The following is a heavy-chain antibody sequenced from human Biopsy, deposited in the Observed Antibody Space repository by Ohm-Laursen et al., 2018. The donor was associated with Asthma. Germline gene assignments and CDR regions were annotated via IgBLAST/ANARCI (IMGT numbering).Heavy chain of an antibody. D-gene: IGHD1-26*01. CDR3: PKDVFPGWELRRGPDY. V-gene: IGHV3-30*18. CDR1: GFTFSNYG. J-gene: IGHJ4*02. Sequence: SLRLSCSASGFTFSNYGMHWVRQAPGKGLEWVAVISFDGSNKDYADSVKGRFTISRDNSKNTLHLEMNSLRVEDTAVYYCPKDVFPGWELRRGPDYGGQGTLVTVSS. CDR2: ISFDGSNK.